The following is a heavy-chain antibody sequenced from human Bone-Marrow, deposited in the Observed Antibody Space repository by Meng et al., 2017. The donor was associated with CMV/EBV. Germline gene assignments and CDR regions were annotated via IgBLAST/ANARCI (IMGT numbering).Heavy chain of an antibody. CDR1: GYTFTGYY. CDR3: ARDLRDIVVVPAARGGMDV. V-gene: IGHV1-2*02. Sequence: ASVKVSCKASGYTFTGYYMHWVRQAPGQGLEWMGWINPNSGGTNYAQKFQGRVTMTRDTSISTAYMELSRLRSEDTAVYYCARDLRDIVVVPAARGGMDVWGQGTTVTVSS. D-gene: IGHD2-2*01. J-gene: IGHJ6*02. CDR2: INPNSGGT.